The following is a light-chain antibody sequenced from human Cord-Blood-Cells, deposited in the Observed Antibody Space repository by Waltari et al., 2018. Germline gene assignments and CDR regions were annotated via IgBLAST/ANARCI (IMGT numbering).Light chain of an antibody. Sequence: QLVLTQSPSASASLGASVKLTCPLSSGHSSYAIAWHPHQPEKGPRYLMKLNSDGSHSKGDGIPDRFSGSSSGAERYLTISSLQSEDEADYYCQTWGTGIQVFGGGTKLTVL. V-gene: IGLV4-69*01. CDR2: LNSDGSH. CDR1: SGHSSYA. CDR3: QTWGTGIQV. J-gene: IGLJ3*02.